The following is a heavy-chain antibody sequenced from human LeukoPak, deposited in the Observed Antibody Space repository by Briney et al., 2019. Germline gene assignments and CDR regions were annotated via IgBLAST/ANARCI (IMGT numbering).Heavy chain of an antibody. J-gene: IGHJ3*02. CDR3: AREAALPPSMIVVVIRYAFDI. V-gene: IGHV3-20*04. CDR1: GFTFDDYG. Sequence: GGSLRLSCAASGFTFDDYGMSWVRQAPGKGLEWVSGINWNGGSTGYADSVKGRFTISRDNAKNSLYLQMNSLRAEDTALYYCAREAALPPSMIVVVIRYAFDIWGQGTMVTVSS. D-gene: IGHD3-22*01. CDR2: INWNGGST.